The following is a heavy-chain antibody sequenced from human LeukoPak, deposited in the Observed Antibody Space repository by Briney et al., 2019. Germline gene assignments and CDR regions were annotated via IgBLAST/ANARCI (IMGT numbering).Heavy chain of an antibody. J-gene: IGHJ3*02. D-gene: IGHD6-19*01. CDR2: IYYSGST. V-gene: IGHV4-39*01. CDR1: GGSISSSSYY. CDR3: ARIPTNAVPSAHNGFDI. Sequence: SETLSLTCSVSGGSISSSSYYWGWIRQPPGKGLEWVGSIYYSGSTYYNSSLKSQVSISIDTSKNQFSLRLTSVTAADTSIYYCARIPTNAVPSAHNGFDIWGQGTMLTVSS.